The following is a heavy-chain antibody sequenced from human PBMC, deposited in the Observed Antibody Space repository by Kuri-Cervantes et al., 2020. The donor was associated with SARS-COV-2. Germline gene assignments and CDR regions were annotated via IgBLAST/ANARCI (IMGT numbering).Heavy chain of an antibody. CDR3: ASGSGSYYGGDY. CDR2: ISSSSYI. J-gene: IGHJ4*02. CDR1: GFTFSSYS. Sequence: GGSLRLSCAASGFTFSSYSMNWVRQAPGKGLEWVSSISSSSYICYADSVKGRFTISRDNAKNSLYLQMNSLRAEDTAVYYCASGSGSYYGGDYWGQGTLVTVSS. D-gene: IGHD1-26*01. V-gene: IGHV3-21*01.